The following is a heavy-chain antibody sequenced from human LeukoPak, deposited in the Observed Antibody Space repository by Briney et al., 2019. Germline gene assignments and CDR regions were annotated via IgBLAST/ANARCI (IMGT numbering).Heavy chain of an antibody. J-gene: IGHJ4*02. CDR3: AKNLANFGSGSYYTTLDY. V-gene: IGHV3-30*18. Sequence: HPGGSLRLSCAASGFTFSTYVLHWVRQAPGKGLEGVAVISYDGRNTYYADSVKGRFTMSRDNSKHTLYLQMNSLRPEDTAVYYCAKNLANFGSGSYYTTLDYWGQGTLVTVSS. D-gene: IGHD3-10*01. CDR1: GFTFSTYV. CDR2: ISYDGRNT.